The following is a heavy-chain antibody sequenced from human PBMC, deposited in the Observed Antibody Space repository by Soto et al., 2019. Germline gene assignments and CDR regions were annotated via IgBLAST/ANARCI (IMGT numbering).Heavy chain of an antibody. CDR2: INPNSGGT. V-gene: IGHV1-2*04. Sequence: GASVKVSCKASGYTFAGYYMHWVRQAPGQGLEWMGWINPNSGGTNYAQKFQGWVTMTRDTSISTAYMELSRLRSDDTAVYYCARDDPARNGMDVWGQGTTVTVSS. CDR3: ARDDPARNGMDV. CDR1: GYTFAGYY. J-gene: IGHJ6*02.